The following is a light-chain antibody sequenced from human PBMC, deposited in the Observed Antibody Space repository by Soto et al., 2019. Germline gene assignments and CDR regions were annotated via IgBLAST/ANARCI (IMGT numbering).Light chain of an antibody. CDR2: GAS. J-gene: IGKJ5*01. CDR3: QQRSNWPPSIT. Sequence: EIVLTQSPGTLSLSPGERGTLSCRASQNLGTLYLAWFQQKSGQAPRLLIYGASSRATGIPDRFSGSGSGTDFTLTISSLEPEDFAVYYCQQRSNWPPSITFGQGTRLEI. CDR1: QNLGTLY. V-gene: IGKV3-11*01.